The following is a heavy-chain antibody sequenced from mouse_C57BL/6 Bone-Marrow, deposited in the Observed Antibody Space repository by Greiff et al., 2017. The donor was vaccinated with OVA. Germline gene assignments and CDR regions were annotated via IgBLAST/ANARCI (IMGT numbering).Heavy chain of an antibody. J-gene: IGHJ2*01. CDR2: ISDGGSYT. V-gene: IGHV5-4*03. CDR1: GFTFSSYA. Sequence: EVMLVESGGGLVKPGGSLKLSCAASGFTFSSYAMYWVRQTPEKRLEWVATISDGGSYTYYPDNVKGRFTISRDNAKNNLYLQMSHLKSEDTAMYYCARRGFDYWGQGTTLTVSS. CDR3: ARRGFDY.